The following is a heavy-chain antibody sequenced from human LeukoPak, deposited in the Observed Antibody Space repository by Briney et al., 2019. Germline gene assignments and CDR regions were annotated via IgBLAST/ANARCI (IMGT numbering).Heavy chain of an antibody. CDR2: INAGNGDT. Sequence: ASVKVSCKASGYTFTSYGISWVRQAPGQGLEWMGWINAGNGDTKYSQNFQGRVTITRDTSATTSYMELSFLRSEDTAVYYCARGTVTRASSWSNLFDYWGQGTLVTVSS. D-gene: IGHD6-13*01. V-gene: IGHV1-3*01. J-gene: IGHJ4*02. CDR3: ARGTVTRASSWSNLFDY. CDR1: GYTFTSYG.